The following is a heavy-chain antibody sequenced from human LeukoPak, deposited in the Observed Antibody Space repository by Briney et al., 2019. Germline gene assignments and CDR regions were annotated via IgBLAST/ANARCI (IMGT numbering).Heavy chain of an antibody. Sequence: SQTLSLTCTVSGGSISSGGYYWSWIRQPPGKGLEWIGYIYHSGSTYYNPPLKSRVTISVDTSKNQFSLKLSSVTAADTAVYYCARHGKYPTVGDFDYWGQGTLVTVSS. V-gene: IGHV4-30-2*01. CDR3: ARHGKYPTVGDFDY. J-gene: IGHJ4*02. CDR1: GGSISSGGYY. D-gene: IGHD4-17*01. CDR2: IYHSGST.